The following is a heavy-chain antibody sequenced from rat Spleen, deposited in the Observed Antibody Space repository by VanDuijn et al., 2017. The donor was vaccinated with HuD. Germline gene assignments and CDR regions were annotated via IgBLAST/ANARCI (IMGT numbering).Heavy chain of an antibody. J-gene: IGHJ2*01. Sequence: EVQLVESGGALVQPGRPLKISCVDSGLNFSNYDMAWVRQTPAKALEWIASISTGGTNTYYRDSVKGRFTISRDDAKNTQYLQMDSLRSEDTATYYCARTSFDYWGQGVMVTVSS. CDR1: GLNFSNYD. V-gene: IGHV5S14*01. CDR2: ISTGGTNT. CDR3: ARTSFDY.